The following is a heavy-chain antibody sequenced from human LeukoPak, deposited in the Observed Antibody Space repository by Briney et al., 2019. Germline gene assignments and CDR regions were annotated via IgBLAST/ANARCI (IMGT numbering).Heavy chain of an antibody. J-gene: IGHJ5*02. D-gene: IGHD6-13*01. CDR1: GYSFTSYG. CDR3: ARGRAAAATGWFDR. V-gene: IGHV1-18*04. CDR2: ISAYNGNT. Sequence: ASVKLSCKASGYSFTSYGISWMRQAPGQGLELMGLISAYNGNTNYAQKLQGRVTMTTDTSTNTAYMELRSLRSDDTAVYYCARGRAAAATGWFDRWGQGTLVTVSS.